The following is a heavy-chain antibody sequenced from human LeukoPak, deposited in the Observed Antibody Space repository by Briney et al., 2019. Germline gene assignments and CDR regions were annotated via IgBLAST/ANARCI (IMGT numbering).Heavy chain of an antibody. CDR1: GFTFSSYG. Sequence: GGSLRLSCAASGFTFSSYGMHWVRQAPGKGLEWVAVISYDGSNKYYADSVKGRFTISRDNSKNTLYLQMNSLRAEDTAVYYCAKSTSSSWYIDHTWGQGTLVTVSS. CDR3: AKSTSSSWYIDHT. D-gene: IGHD6-13*01. J-gene: IGHJ4*02. CDR2: ISYDGSNK. V-gene: IGHV3-30*18.